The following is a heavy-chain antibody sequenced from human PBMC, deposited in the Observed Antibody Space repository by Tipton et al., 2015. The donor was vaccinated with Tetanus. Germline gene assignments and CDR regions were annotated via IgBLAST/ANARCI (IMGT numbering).Heavy chain of an antibody. J-gene: IGHJ2*01. V-gene: IGHV3-30-3*01. Sequence: SLRLSCAASGFTFSSYAMHWVRQAPGKGPEWVAVISYDGSNKYYADSVKGRFTISRDNSKNTLYLQMNSLRAEDPAVYYCARMEMATMPLGWYFDLWGRGPLVTVSS. CDR1: GFTFSSYA. D-gene: IGHD5-24*01. CDR2: ISYDGSNK. CDR3: ARMEMATMPLGWYFDL.